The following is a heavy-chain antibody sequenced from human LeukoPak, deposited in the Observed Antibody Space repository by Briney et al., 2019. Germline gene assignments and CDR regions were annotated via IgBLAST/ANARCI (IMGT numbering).Heavy chain of an antibody. V-gene: IGHV4-59*01. D-gene: IGHD6-13*01. J-gene: IGHJ5*02. CDR3: AGDKYCSSWYNWFDP. Sequence: SETLSLTCTVSGGSISSYYWSWIRQPPGKGLEGVGYIYYSGSTNYNPSLKSRVTISVDTSKNQFSLRLSSVTAADTAVYYCAGDKYCSSWYNWFDPWGQGTLVTVSS. CDR1: GGSISSYY. CDR2: IYYSGST.